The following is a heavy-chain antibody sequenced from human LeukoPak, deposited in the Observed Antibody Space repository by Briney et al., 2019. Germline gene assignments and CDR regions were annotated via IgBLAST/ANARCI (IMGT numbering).Heavy chain of an antibody. CDR2: IYPGDSDT. CDR3: ARGAHLIGHYYYYYMDV. D-gene: IGHD3-9*01. CDR1: GYSFTSYW. J-gene: IGHJ6*03. V-gene: IGHV5-51*01. Sequence: GESLKISCKGSGYSFTSYWIGWVRQMPGKGLEWMGIIYPGDSDTRYSPSFQGQVTISADKFISTAYLQWSSLKASDTAMYYCARGAHLIGHYYYYYMDVWGKGTTVTVSS.